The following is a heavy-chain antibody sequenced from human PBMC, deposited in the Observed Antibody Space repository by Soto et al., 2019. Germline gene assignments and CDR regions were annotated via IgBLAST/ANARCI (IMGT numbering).Heavy chain of an antibody. D-gene: IGHD5-12*01. Sequence: PSETLSLTCTFSGGSIRSGGYYWSWIRQHPGTGLEWIGHISYSGSTYYNTSLKSRVTISVDTSKNQFSLKLSSVTAADTAVYYCARWLRPYYFDYWGQGTLVTVSS. V-gene: IGHV4-31*03. CDR2: ISYSGST. CDR3: ARWLRPYYFDY. CDR1: GGSIRSGGYY. J-gene: IGHJ4*02.